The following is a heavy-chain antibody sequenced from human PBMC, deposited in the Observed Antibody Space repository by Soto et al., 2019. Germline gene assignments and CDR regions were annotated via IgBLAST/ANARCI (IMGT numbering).Heavy chain of an antibody. J-gene: IGHJ4*02. Sequence: SVKVYCKASGGTFSSYAISWVRQAPGQGLECMVGIIPIFGTANYAQKFQGRVTITADESTSTAYMELSSLRSEDTAVYYCATTKTNWSGYVYWGQGTLVTVYS. CDR1: GGTFSSYA. V-gene: IGHV1-69*13. D-gene: IGHD3-3*01. CDR2: IIPIFGTA. CDR3: ATTKTNWSGYVY.